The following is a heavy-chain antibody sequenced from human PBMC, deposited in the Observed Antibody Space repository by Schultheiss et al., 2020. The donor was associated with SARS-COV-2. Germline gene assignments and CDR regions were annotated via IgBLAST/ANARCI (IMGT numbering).Heavy chain of an antibody. Sequence: ASVKVSCKASGGTFSSYAISWVRQAPGQGLEWMGRIIPILGIANYAQKFQGRVTITADKSTSTAYMELSSLRSEDTAVYYCARGGGGNSRPHWFDPWGQGTLVTVSS. CDR2: IIPILGIA. J-gene: IGHJ5*02. D-gene: IGHD4-23*01. CDR3: ARGGGGNSRPHWFDP. CDR1: GGTFSSYA. V-gene: IGHV1-69*04.